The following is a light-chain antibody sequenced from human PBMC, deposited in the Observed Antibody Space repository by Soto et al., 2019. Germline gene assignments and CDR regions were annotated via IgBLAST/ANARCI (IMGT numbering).Light chain of an antibody. V-gene: IGKV4-1*01. J-gene: IGKJ5*01. CDR3: QQYYSTLPIT. CDR1: QSVLSSSNNKNY. Sequence: DIVMTQSPDSLAVSLGERATINFKSSQSVLSSSNNKNYLAWYQQKPGQPPKLLIYWASTRESGVPDRFSGSGSGTDFTLTISSLQAEDVAVYYCQQYYSTLPITFGQGARLEI. CDR2: WAS.